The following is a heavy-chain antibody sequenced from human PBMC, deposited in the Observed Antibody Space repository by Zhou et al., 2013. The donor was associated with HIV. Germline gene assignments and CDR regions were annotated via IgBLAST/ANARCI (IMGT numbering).Heavy chain of an antibody. CDR1: GYTFTGYY. D-gene: IGHD3-9*01. V-gene: IGHV1-2*02. Sequence: QVQLVQSGAEVKKPGASVKVSCKASGYTFTGYYMHWVRQAPGQGLEWMGWINPNSGGTNYAQKFQGRVTMTRDTSISTAYMELSRLRSDDTAVYYCARDSFDWLFKWYPYYYYGMDVWGQGTTVTVSS. CDR3: ARDSFDWLFKWYPYYYYGMDV. J-gene: IGHJ6*02. CDR2: INPNSGGT.